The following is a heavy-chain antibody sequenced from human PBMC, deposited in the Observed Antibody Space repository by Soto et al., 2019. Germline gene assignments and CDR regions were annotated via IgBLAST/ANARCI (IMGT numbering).Heavy chain of an antibody. CDR3: AKELALSGAFDY. CDR2: ISYDGSNK. CDR1: GFTFSSYG. J-gene: IGHJ4*02. Sequence: VQLLESGGGLVQPGGSLRLSCAASGFTFSSYGMHWVRQAPGKGLEWVAVISYDGSNKYYADSVKGRFTISRDNSKNTLYLQMNSLRAEDTAVYYCAKELALSGAFDYWGQGTLVTVSS. V-gene: IGHV3-30*18. D-gene: IGHD3-10*01.